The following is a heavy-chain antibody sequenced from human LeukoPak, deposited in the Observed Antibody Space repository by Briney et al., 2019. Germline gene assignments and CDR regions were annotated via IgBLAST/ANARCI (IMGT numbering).Heavy chain of an antibody. CDR2: FDPEDGET. J-gene: IGHJ4*02. CDR3: ATRRVGATTFDY. V-gene: IGHV1-24*01. CDR1: GYTLTELS. Sequence: ASVKVSCKVSGYTLTELSMHWVRRAPRKGLEWMGGFDPEDGETIYAQKFQGRVTMTEDTSTDTAYMELSSLRSEDTAVYYCATRRVGATTFDYWGQGTLVTVSS. D-gene: IGHD1-26*01.